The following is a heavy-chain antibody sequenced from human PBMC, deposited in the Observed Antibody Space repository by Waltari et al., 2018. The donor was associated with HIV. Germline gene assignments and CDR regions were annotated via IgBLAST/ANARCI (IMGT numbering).Heavy chain of an antibody. Sequence: QVQLVQSGAEVKKPGSSVKVSCKASGGTFSSYAISWVRQAPGQGLEWMGGINPIFGTANYEQKFQCRVTITADESTSTAYMELSSLRSEDTAVYYCASRHYYDSSGYYFFDYWGQGTLVTVSS. CDR2: INPIFGTA. J-gene: IGHJ4*02. D-gene: IGHD3-22*01. V-gene: IGHV1-69*01. CDR1: GGTFSSYA. CDR3: ASRHYYDSSGYYFFDY.